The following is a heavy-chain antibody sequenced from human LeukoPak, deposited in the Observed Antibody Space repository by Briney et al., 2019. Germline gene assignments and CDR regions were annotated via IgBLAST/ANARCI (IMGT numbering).Heavy chain of an antibody. CDR2: IKPDGSGK. D-gene: IGHD2/OR15-2a*01. CDR3: ARGPTRANSTDY. J-gene: IGHJ4*02. V-gene: IGHV3-7*01. Sequence: GGSLRLSCAASRLTFRSYWMGWVRQAPGKGLEWVANIKPDGSGKYYVDSVKGRFTISRDNAKNSLYLQMNSLRAEDTAVYYCARGPTRANSTDYWGQGALVTVPS. CDR1: RLTFRSYW.